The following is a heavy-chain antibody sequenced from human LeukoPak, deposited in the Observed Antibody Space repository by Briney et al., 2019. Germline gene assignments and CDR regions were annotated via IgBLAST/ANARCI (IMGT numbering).Heavy chain of an antibody. Sequence: PSESLSLTCAVSGGSISSYCWSWIRQPPGKGLGWIGYIYYSGSTNYNPSLKSRVTISVDTSTNQSSLKLSSVTAADTAVYYCATEVVRGVLYYFAYWGPGTLVTVSS. CDR1: GGSISSYC. CDR3: ATEVVRGVLYYFAY. J-gene: IGHJ4*02. D-gene: IGHD3-10*01. V-gene: IGHV4-59*01. CDR2: IYYSGST.